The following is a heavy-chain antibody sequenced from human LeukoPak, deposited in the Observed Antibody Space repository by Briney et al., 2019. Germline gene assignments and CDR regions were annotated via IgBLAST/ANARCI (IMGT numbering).Heavy chain of an antibody. CDR3: ASKGYYCIEF. CDR2: IYHDGSI. J-gene: IGHJ6*03. Sequence: SGTLSLTCAVSGDSMSGTNWWSWVRRSPGKGLEWIGEIYHDGSINYNPSLQSRVSISVDRSKRQFSLRLTSVTAADTAVYYCASKGYYCIEFWGNGTTATVSS. V-gene: IGHV4-4*02. CDR1: GDSMSGTNW.